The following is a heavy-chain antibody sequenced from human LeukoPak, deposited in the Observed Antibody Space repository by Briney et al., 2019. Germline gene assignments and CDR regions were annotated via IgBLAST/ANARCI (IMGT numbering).Heavy chain of an antibody. D-gene: IGHD3-10*01. CDR2: ISGSGDNT. CDR3: AKGLYGSGSYDY. Sequence: GGSLRLSCAASGFTFSSYSMNWVRQSPGKGLEWVSGISGSGDNTYYADSEKGRFTISRDNSKNTLYLQMNSLRAEDTAVYYCAKGLYGSGSYDYWGQGTLVTVSS. CDR1: GFTFSSYS. J-gene: IGHJ4*02. V-gene: IGHV3-23*01.